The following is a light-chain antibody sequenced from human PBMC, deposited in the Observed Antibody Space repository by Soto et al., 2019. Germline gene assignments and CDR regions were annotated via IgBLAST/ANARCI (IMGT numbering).Light chain of an antibody. V-gene: IGKV4-1*01. CDR2: WAS. CDR1: QSVLYSSNNKNY. Sequence: DVVMTQSPDSLAVSLGERATINCKSSQSVLYSSNNKNYLAWYQQKPGQPPKLLIYWASTRESGFPDRFSGSGSETDFPLTIVSLQAEDVAVYYCQQYYSLPLTFGGGTKVEIK. CDR3: QQYYSLPLT. J-gene: IGKJ4*01.